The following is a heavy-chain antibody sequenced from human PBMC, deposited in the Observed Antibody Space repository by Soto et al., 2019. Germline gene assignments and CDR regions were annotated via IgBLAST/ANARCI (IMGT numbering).Heavy chain of an antibody. CDR1: GGTSTIYT. Sequence: QVQLVQSGAEVKKPGASLRVSCETSGGTSTIYTITWVRQAPGQGLQWMGRIVPTLRITNYAQEFQGRRTITADPTTSTAHIELTSLTAEDTAVYYCATDKYGAGRVGVHSWGQGTLVTVSS. D-gene: IGHD1-1*01. CDR3: ATDKYGAGRVGVHS. J-gene: IGHJ5*02. V-gene: IGHV1-69*08. CDR2: IVPTLRIT.